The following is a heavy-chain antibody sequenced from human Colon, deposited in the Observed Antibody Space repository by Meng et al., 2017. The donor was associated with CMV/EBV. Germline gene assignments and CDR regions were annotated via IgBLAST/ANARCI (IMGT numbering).Heavy chain of an antibody. CDR1: GYSFIDYY. CDR2: INPTSGVT. D-gene: IGHD5-18*01. J-gene: IGHJ4*02. CDR3: ARGGGYTYIDF. V-gene: IGHV1-2*02. Sequence: SCEASGYSFIDYYIHWVRQAPRQGLEWMGWINPTSGVTDFGQKFQGRVTMTRDTSISTAYMELNRLRSDDTAVYYCARGGGYTYIDFWGQGTLVTVSS.